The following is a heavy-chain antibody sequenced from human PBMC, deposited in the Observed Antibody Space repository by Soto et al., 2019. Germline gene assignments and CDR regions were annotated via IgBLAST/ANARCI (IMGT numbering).Heavy chain of an antibody. CDR3: ALDEKQLDCFDY. J-gene: IGHJ4*02. CDR2: ISSGSRTI. CDR1: GFTFNTYS. Sequence: EVQLVESGGGMVQPGGSLRLFWAASGFTFNTYSMNWVRQAPGKGLEWVSYISSGSRTIYYADSVKGRFTISRDNAENSLYLQMNSLRAEDTAVYYCALDEKQLDCFDYWGQGTLVTVSS. V-gene: IGHV3-48*01. D-gene: IGHD6-13*01.